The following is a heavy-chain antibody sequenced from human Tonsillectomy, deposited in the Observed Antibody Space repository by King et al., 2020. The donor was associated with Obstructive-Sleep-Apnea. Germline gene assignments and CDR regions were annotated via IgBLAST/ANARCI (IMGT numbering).Heavy chain of an antibody. J-gene: IGHJ5*02. Sequence: TLKESGPVLVKPTETLTLTCTVSGFSLSNGRMGVSWIRQPPGKALEWLAHIFSNDEESYSTSLKSRLTISKDTSQSQVVLAMTNMAPVDTATYYCARIRRDYDILTGYYIDWFDPWGQGTLVTVSS. CDR3: ARIRRDYDILTGYYIDWFDP. V-gene: IGHV2-26*01. CDR1: GFSLSNGRMG. D-gene: IGHD3-9*01. CDR2: IFSNDEE.